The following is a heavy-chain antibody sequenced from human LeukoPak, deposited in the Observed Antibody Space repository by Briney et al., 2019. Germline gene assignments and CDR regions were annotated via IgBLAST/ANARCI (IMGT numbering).Heavy chain of an antibody. D-gene: IGHD6-6*01. Sequence: SETLSLTCAVYGGSFSGYYWSWIRQPPGKGLEWIGEINHSGSTNYNPSLKSRVTISVDTSKNQFSLNLTSVAAADTAVYYCARAMSIAARLQTIFDYWGQGTLVTVSS. CDR1: GGSFSGYY. V-gene: IGHV4-34*01. CDR2: INHSGST. CDR3: ARAMSIAARLQTIFDY. J-gene: IGHJ4*02.